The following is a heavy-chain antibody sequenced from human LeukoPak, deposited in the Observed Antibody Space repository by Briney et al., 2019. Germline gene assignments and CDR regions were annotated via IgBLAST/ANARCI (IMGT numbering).Heavy chain of an antibody. CDR3: ATGNYHAFDI. D-gene: IGHD1-7*01. CDR2: LNSDGSST. J-gene: IGHJ3*02. Sequence: GGSLRFSCAASGFTFSSYWMHWVRPAPGKGLVWVSCLNSDGSSTSYADSVRGRFTISRDNAKNTLYLQMDSLRAEDTAVYYCATGNYHAFDIWGQGTMVTVSS. CDR1: GFTFSSYW. V-gene: IGHV3-74*01.